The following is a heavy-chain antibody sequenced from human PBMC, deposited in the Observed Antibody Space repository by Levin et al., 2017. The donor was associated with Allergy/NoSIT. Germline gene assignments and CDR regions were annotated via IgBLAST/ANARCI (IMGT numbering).Heavy chain of an antibody. V-gene: IGHV3-48*02. CDR1: GFTFSSYS. D-gene: IGHD1-7*01. Sequence: GGSLRLSCAASGFTFSSYSMNWVRQAPGKGLEWVSYISSSSSTIYYADSVKGRFTISRDNAKNSLYLQMNSLRDEDTAVYYCARNTENYGPNSYYYYMDGWGKGTTVTVSS. J-gene: IGHJ6*03. CDR3: ARNTENYGPNSYYYYMDG. CDR2: ISSSSSTI.